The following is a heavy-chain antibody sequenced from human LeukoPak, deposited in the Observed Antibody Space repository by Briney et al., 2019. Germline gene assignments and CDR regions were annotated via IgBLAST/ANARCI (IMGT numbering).Heavy chain of an antibody. V-gene: IGHV3-66*02. CDR2: IYSGGTT. J-gene: IGHJ4*02. CDR1: GFTVRSNQ. CDR3: GGFLATIEGGFDY. D-gene: IGHD5-12*01. Sequence: GGSLRLSCAASGFTVRSNQMRWVRQAPGKGLEWVSVIYSGGTTYNIDDVKGRFTISRDNYKNTLYLQMNSLRAEDTAVYYCGGFLATIEGGFDYWGQGTLVTVSS.